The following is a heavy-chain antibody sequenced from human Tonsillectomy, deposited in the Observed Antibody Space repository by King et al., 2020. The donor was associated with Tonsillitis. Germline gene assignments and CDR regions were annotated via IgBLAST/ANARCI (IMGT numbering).Heavy chain of an antibody. Sequence: VQLVESGGGLVQPGGSLRLSCAASGFTFSSYWMSWVRQAPGKGLEWVANIKQDGSEKYYVDSVKGRFTISRDNAKNSLYLQMNSLRAEDTAGYYCARDLPVGGKAFDIWGQGTMVTVSS. D-gene: IGHD3-16*01. CDR3: ARDLPVGGKAFDI. CDR1: GFTFSSYW. CDR2: IKQDGSEK. J-gene: IGHJ3*02. V-gene: IGHV3-7*01.